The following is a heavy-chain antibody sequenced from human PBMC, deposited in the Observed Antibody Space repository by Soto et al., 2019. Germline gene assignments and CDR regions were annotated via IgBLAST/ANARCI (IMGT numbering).Heavy chain of an antibody. CDR1: GFTFSSYG. V-gene: IGHV3-33*01. CDR3: ARVGVVAATPFDY. Sequence: QVQLVESGGGVVQPGRSLRLSCAASGFTFSSYGMHWVRQAPGKGLEWVAVIWYDGSNKYYADSVKGRFTISRDNSKNTLYLQMNSLRAEDTAVYYCARVGVVAATPFDYWGQGTLVTVSS. CDR2: IWYDGSNK. D-gene: IGHD2-15*01. J-gene: IGHJ4*02.